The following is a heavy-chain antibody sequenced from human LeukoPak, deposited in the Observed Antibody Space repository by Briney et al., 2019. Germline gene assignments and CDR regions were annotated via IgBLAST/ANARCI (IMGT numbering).Heavy chain of an antibody. CDR2: IYYSGST. D-gene: IGHD4-17*01. Sequence: ASQTLSLTCTVSGGSISSGGYYWGWIRQHPGKGLEWIGYIYYSGSTYYNPSLKSRVTISVDTSKNQFSLKLSSVTAADTAVYYCARGPHDYGDLYYFDYWGQGTLVTVSS. CDR3: ARGPHDYGDLYYFDY. CDR1: GGSISSGGYY. V-gene: IGHV4-31*03. J-gene: IGHJ4*02.